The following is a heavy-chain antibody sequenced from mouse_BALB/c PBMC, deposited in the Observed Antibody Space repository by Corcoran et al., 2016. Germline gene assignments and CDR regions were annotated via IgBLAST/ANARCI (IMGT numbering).Heavy chain of an antibody. J-gene: IGHJ1*01. V-gene: IGHV9-3-1*01. Sequence: QIQLVQSGPELKKPGETVKISCKASGYTFTNYGMNWVKQAPGKGLKWMGWINTYTGEPTYADDFKGRFAFSLETSASTAYLQINNLKNEDTATYFCARGGNYDWYFDVWGAGTTVIVSS. CDR3: ARGGNYDWYFDV. CDR1: GYTFTNYG. CDR2: INTYTGEP. D-gene: IGHD2-1*01.